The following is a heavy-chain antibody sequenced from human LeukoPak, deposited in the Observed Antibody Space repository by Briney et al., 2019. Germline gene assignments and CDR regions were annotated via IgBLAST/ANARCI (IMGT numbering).Heavy chain of an antibody. V-gene: IGHV4-39*07. Sequence: PSETLSLTCTVSGASISSSSYYWGWIRQPPGKGLEWIGSIYHSGSTYYNPSLKSRVTISVDTSKNQFSLKLSSVTAADTAVYYCTRDTARPSIQLWHQYYFDYWGQGTLVTVSS. D-gene: IGHD5-18*01. CDR1: GASISSSSYY. CDR2: IYHSGST. CDR3: TRDTARPSIQLWHQYYFDY. J-gene: IGHJ4*02.